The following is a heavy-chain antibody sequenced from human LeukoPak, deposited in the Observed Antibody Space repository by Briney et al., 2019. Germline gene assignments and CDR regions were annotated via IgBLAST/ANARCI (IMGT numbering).Heavy chain of an antibody. V-gene: IGHV3-48*03. J-gene: IGHJ4*02. Sequence: GGSLRLSCAASGFTFSSYEMNWVRQAPGKGLEWVSYISGSDSTIYYADSVKGRFTISRDNAKNSLYLQMNSLRAEDTAVYYCARGYYYDSSGYHDHWGQGTLVTVSS. CDR3: ARGYYYDSSGYHDH. D-gene: IGHD3-22*01. CDR1: GFTFSSYE. CDR2: ISGSDSTI.